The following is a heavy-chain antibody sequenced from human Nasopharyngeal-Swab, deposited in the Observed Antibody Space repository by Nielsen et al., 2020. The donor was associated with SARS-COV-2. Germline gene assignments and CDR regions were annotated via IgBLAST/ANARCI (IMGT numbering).Heavy chain of an antibody. CDR3: VNIFVGW. V-gene: IGHV3-48*03. D-gene: IGHD3-3*02. CDR2: ISSSGRTL. J-gene: IGHJ4*02. Sequence: GESLKIYWVVSGFTFSNYEMNWVRQATGKGLEWVSYISSSGRTLHYADSVKGRFTISRDNAKNSLYLQMNSLRAEDTAVYYCVNIFVGWWGQGVLVTVSS. CDR1: GFTFSNYE.